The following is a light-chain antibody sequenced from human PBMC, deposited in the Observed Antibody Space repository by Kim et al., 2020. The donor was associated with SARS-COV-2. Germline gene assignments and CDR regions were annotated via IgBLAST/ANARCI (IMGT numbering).Light chain of an antibody. CDR2: QDS. J-gene: IGLJ2*01. CDR3: QAWDSSTVV. CDR1: KLGDKY. Sequence: VSPGQTACITCSGDKLGDKYACWYQQKPSQSPVLVIYQDSKRPSGIPERFSGSNSGNTATLTISGTQAMDEADYYCQAWDSSTVVFGGGTKLTVL. V-gene: IGLV3-1*01.